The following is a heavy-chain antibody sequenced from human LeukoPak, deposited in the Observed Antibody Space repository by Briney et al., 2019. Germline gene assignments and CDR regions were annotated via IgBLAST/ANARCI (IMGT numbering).Heavy chain of an antibody. CDR2: IYYSGST. V-gene: IGHV4-59*01. D-gene: IGHD3-22*01. CDR3: ARESYDDSSGYLFDY. CDR1: GGSISSYY. J-gene: IGHJ4*02. Sequence: SETLSLTCTVSGGSISSYYWSWIRQPPGKGLEWIGYIYYSGSTNYNPSLKSRVTISVDTSKNQFSLKLSSVTAADTAVYYCARESYDDSSGYLFDYWGQGTLVTVSS.